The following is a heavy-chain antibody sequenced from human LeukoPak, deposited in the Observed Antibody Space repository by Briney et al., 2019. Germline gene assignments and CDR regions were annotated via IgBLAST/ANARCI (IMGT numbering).Heavy chain of an antibody. Sequence: GGSLRLSCAASGFTFSSYGMHWVRQAPGKGLEWVAAISYDGSNKYYADSVKGRFTISRDNSKNTLYLQMNNLRAEDTAVYYCAKDHRYSSGWYGYYFDYWGQGTLVTVSS. J-gene: IGHJ4*02. V-gene: IGHV3-33*05. CDR2: ISYDGSNK. CDR3: AKDHRYSSGWYGYYFDY. CDR1: GFTFSSYG. D-gene: IGHD6-19*01.